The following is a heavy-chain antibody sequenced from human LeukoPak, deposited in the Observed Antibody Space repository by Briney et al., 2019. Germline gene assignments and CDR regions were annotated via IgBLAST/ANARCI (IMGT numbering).Heavy chain of an antibody. Sequence: GGSLRLSCAASGFTFSDYYMSWIRQAPGKGLEWVSNISNSGRTTYYADSVKGRLTISRDNAKNSLYLQMNSLRAEDTAVYYCARERSYDLDYWGQGTLVTVSS. CDR1: GFTFSDYY. CDR3: ARERSYDLDY. V-gene: IGHV3-11*04. D-gene: IGHD1-26*01. J-gene: IGHJ4*02. CDR2: ISNSGRTT.